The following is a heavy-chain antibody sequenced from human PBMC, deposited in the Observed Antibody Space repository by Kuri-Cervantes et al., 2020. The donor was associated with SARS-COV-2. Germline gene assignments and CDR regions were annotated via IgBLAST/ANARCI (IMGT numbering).Heavy chain of an antibody. CDR2: ISGSGGST. D-gene: IGHD2-15*01. V-gene: IGHV3-23*01. Sequence: GESLKISCAASGFTVSSNYMSWVRQAPGKGLEWVSAISGSGGSTYYADSVKGRFTISRDNSKNTLYLQMNSLRAEDTAVYYCAKIGTQYCSAGSCYVDYWGQGTLVTVSS. CDR1: GFTVSSNY. CDR3: AKIGTQYCSAGSCYVDY. J-gene: IGHJ4*02.